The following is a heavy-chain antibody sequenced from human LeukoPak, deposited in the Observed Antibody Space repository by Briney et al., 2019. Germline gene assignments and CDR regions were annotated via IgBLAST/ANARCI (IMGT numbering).Heavy chain of an antibody. D-gene: IGHD2-15*01. Sequence: GGSLRLSCAASGFTFSSYSMNWVRQAPGKGLEWVSSISSSRSYIYYADSVKGRFTISRDNARNSLSLQMNSLRAEDTAVYYCARDGLAAATLHWCFDLWGRGTLVTVSS. V-gene: IGHV3-21*01. J-gene: IGHJ2*01. CDR3: ARDGLAAATLHWCFDL. CDR1: GFTFSSYS. CDR2: ISSSRSYI.